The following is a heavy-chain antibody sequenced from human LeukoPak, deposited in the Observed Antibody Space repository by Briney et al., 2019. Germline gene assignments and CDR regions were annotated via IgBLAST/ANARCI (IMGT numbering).Heavy chain of an antibody. CDR2: INHSGST. CDR3: ARTARLPNS. V-gene: IGHV4-34*01. D-gene: IGHD6-25*01. CDR1: GGSFSGYY. Sequence: SETLSLTCAVYGGSFSGYYWSWIRQPPGKGLEWIGEINHSGSTNYNPSLKSRVTISVDTSKNQFSLRLTSVTAADTAIYYCARTARLPNSWGQGTLVTVSS. J-gene: IGHJ4*02.